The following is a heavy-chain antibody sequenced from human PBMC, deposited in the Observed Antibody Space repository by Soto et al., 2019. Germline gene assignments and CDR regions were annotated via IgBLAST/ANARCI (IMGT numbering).Heavy chain of an antibody. CDR2: ISAYNGNT. CDR3: ARDRITMIVVSNYYYGMDV. V-gene: IGHV1-18*01. J-gene: IGHJ6*02. D-gene: IGHD3-22*01. Sequence: QVQLVQSGAEVKKPGASVKVSCKASGYTFTSYGISWVRQAPGQGLEWMGWISAYNGNTNYAQKIQGRVTMTTDTSTSTAYMELRSLRSDDTAVYYCARDRITMIVVSNYYYGMDVWGQGTTVTVSS. CDR1: GYTFTSYG.